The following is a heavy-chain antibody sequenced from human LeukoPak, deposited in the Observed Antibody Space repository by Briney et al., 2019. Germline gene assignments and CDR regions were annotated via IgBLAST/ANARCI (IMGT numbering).Heavy chain of an antibody. CDR1: GGSIRDYF. Sequence: SETLSLTCNVSGGSIRDYFWSWIRQPPGKGVEWIGYIYYSGSTSYNPSLKSRVSISEDTSKSQFSLKLKTMTAADTAVYFCAGSTPSTNRNYPPLFSFDSWGQGILVTVSS. J-gene: IGHJ4*02. CDR2: IYYSGST. D-gene: IGHD1-7*01. CDR3: AGSTPSTNRNYPPLFSFDS. V-gene: IGHV4-59*01.